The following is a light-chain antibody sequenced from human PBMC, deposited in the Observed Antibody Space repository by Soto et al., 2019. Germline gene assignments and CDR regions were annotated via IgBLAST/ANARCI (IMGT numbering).Light chain of an antibody. CDR1: SSDVGGYNY. V-gene: IGLV2-14*01. J-gene: IGLJ2*01. CDR3: SSYTSSTTVGV. CDR2: DVS. Sequence: QSALTQPASVSGSPGQSITISCTGTSSDVGGYNYVSWYQQHPGKVPKLMIYDVSNRPSGVSNRFSGSKSGNTASLTISGLQADDEADYYCSSYTSSTTVGVFGGGTKLTVL.